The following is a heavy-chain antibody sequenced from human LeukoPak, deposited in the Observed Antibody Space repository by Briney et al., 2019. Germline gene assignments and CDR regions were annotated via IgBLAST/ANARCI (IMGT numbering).Heavy chain of an antibody. V-gene: IGHV3-30*18. D-gene: IGHD6-13*01. Sequence: GRSLRLSCAASGFTFSSYGMHWVRQAPGKGLEWVAVISYDGSNKYYADSVKGRFTISRDNSKNTLYLQMNSLRAEDTAVYYCAKSGGNSSSPGYWGQGTLVTVSS. CDR1: GFTFSSYG. CDR2: ISYDGSNK. CDR3: AKSGGNSSSPGY. J-gene: IGHJ4*02.